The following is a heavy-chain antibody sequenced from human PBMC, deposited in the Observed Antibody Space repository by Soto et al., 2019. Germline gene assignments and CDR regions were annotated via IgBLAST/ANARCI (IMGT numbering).Heavy chain of an antibody. CDR3: ARGLVDTAMVAERRFDY. J-gene: IGHJ4*02. V-gene: IGHV4-34*01. CDR1: GGSFSGYY. D-gene: IGHD5-18*01. Sequence: SETLSLTCAVYGGSFSGYYWSWIRQPPGKGLEWIGEINHSGSTNYNPSLKSRVTISVDTSKNQFSLKLSSVTAADTAVYYCARGLVDTAMVAERRFDYWGQGTLVTVSS. CDR2: INHSGST.